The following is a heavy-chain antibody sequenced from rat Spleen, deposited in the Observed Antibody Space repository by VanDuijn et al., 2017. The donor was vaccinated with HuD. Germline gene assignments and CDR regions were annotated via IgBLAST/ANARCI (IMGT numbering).Heavy chain of an antibody. CDR3: ARLRTGIPPYFDY. J-gene: IGHJ2*01. V-gene: IGHV5-7*01. CDR2: ISYDGVST. Sequence: EVKLVESGGGLVQPGRSLKLSCAASGFTFSNYYMAWVRQAPTKGLEWVATISYDGVSTYYRDSVKGRFTISRDNAGSTLYLQMDSLRSEDTATYYCARLRTGIPPYFDYWGQGVMVTVSS. D-gene: IGHD1-4*01. CDR1: GFTFSNYY.